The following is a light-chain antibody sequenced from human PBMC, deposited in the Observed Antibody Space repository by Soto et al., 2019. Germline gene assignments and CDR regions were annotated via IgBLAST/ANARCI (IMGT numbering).Light chain of an antibody. Sequence: QSALTQPASVSWSPGQSITISCTGTSSDVGGYNYVAWYQHHPGKAPKVMIYDVSNRPSGVSNRFSGSKSGNTASLTISGLQAEDEADYYCSSYTSTSTLVIFGGGTKLTVL. V-gene: IGLV2-14*03. CDR3: SSYTSTSTLVI. CDR1: SSDVGGYNY. J-gene: IGLJ2*01. CDR2: DVS.